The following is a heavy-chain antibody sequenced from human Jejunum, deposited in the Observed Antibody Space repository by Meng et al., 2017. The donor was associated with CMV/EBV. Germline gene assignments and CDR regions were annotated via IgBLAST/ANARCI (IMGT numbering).Heavy chain of an antibody. Sequence: GSGFRCSTYGFHWVRQAPGKGLEWVADIWHHGRETYYADSVRGRFTISRDDSKSTLYLQMNSLRDEDTAVYYCARDLAVGRIWFDPWGQGTLVTVSS. V-gene: IGHV3-33*01. CDR1: GFRCSTYG. D-gene: IGHD6-19*01. CDR3: ARDLAVGRIWFDP. CDR2: IWHHGRET. J-gene: IGHJ5*02.